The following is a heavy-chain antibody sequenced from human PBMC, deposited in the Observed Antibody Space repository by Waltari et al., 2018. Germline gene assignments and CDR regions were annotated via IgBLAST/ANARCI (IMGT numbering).Heavy chain of an antibody. J-gene: IGHJ4*02. V-gene: IGHV4-39*07. D-gene: IGHD3-10*01. CDR3: ARDLIRGTPDDFDY. Sequence: QLQLQESGPGLVKPSETLSLTCTVSGGSISSSSYYWAWLRQPPGKGLAWIGSIYYSGSTYYNPSLKSRVTISVDTSKNQFSLKLSSVTAADTAVYYCARDLIRGTPDDFDYWGQGTLVTVSS. CDR1: GGSISSSSYY. CDR2: IYYSGST.